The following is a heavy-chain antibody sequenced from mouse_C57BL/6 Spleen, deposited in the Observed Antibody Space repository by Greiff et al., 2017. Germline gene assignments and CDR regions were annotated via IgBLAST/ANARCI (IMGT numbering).Heavy chain of an antibody. D-gene: IGHD4-1*01. CDR1: GFTFSSYG. V-gene: IGHV5-6*01. Sequence: EVQVVESGGDLVKPGGSLKLSCAASGFTFSSYGMSWVRQTPDKRLEWVATISSGGSYTYYPDSVKGRFTISRDNAKNTLYLQMSSLKSEDTAMYYCASQTGLYYFDYWGQGTTLTVSS. CDR2: ISSGGSYT. CDR3: ASQTGLYYFDY. J-gene: IGHJ2*01.